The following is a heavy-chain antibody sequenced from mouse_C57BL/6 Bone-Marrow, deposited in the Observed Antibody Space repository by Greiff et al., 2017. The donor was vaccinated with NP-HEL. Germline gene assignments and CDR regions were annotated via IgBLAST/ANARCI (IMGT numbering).Heavy chain of an antibody. D-gene: IGHD1-1*01. CDR1: GFTFSSYA. CDR2: ISSGGDYI. J-gene: IGHJ1*03. V-gene: IGHV5-9-1*02. Sequence: EVNLVESGEGLVKPGGSLKLSCAASGFTFSSYAMSWVRQTPEKRLEWVAYISSGGDYIYYADTVKGRFTISRDNARNTLYLQMSSLKSEDTAMYYCTRGGTVVGWYFDDWRTGTTVTVSS. CDR3: TRGGTVVGWYFDD.